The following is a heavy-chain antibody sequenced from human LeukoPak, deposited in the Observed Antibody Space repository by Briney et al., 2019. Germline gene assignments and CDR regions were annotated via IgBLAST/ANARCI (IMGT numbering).Heavy chain of an antibody. CDR3: AADPVVVPAANRYYSYDIDV. J-gene: IGHJ6*02. Sequence: GASVKVSCKVSGYTLTELSMHWVRQAPGKGLEWMGGFDPEDGETIYAQKFQGRVTMTEDTSTDTAYMELSSLRSEDTAVYYCAADPVVVPAANRYYSYDIDVWGQGTTVTVSS. CDR1: GYTLTELS. CDR2: FDPEDGET. D-gene: IGHD2-2*01. V-gene: IGHV1-24*01.